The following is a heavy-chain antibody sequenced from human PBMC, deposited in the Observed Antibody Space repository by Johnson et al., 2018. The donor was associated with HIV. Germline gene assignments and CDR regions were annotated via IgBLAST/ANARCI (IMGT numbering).Heavy chain of an antibody. CDR1: GFTFDDYT. CDR3: GKDAHYGDYEEDFAFEI. D-gene: IGHD4-17*01. J-gene: IGHJ3*02. Sequence: VQLVESGGVVVQPGGSLRLSCAASGFTFDDYTMHWVRQVSGKGLEWVSLISWDGGSTYYADSVKGRFTISRDNSKNSLYLQMNSLRTEDTALYYCGKDAHYGDYEEDFAFEIWGQGTRVTVSS. V-gene: IGHV3-43*01. CDR2: ISWDGGST.